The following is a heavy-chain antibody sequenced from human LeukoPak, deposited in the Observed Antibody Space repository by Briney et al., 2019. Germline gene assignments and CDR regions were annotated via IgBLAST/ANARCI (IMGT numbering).Heavy chain of an antibody. J-gene: IGHJ1*01. D-gene: IGHD3-22*01. Sequence: PSETLSLTCAVYGGSFSGYYWSWIRQPPGKGLEWIGEINHSGSTNYNPSLKSRVTISVDTSKNQFSLKLSSVTAADTAVYYCASYRSPDSSGYYAYFQHWGQGTLVTVSS. CDR1: GGSFSGYY. CDR3: ASYRSPDSSGYYAYFQH. CDR2: INHSGST. V-gene: IGHV4-34*01.